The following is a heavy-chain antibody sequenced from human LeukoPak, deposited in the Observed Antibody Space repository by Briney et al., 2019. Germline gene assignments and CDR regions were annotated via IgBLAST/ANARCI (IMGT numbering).Heavy chain of an antibody. CDR1: GFTFSSYA. CDR3: AKKDLGFWSGSVGY. V-gene: IGHV3-23*01. Sequence: PGGSLRLSCAASGFTFSSYAMSWVRQAPGKGLEWVSAISGSGGSTYYADSVKGRFTISGDNSKNTLYLQMNSLRAEDTAVYYCAKKDLGFWSGSVGYWGQGTLVTVSS. CDR2: ISGSGGST. D-gene: IGHD3-3*01. J-gene: IGHJ4*02.